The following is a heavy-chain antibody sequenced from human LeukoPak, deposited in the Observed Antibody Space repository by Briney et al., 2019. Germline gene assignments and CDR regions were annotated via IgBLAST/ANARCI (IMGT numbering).Heavy chain of an antibody. J-gene: IGHJ4*02. Sequence: GGSLRLSCAASGFTFSSYSMNWVRQAPGKGLEWISYVSSSISTIYYADSVKGRFTISRDNAKNSLSLQMNSLRAEDTAVYYCTRVPYSYGFSSDYWGQGTLVTVSS. CDR1: GFTFSSYS. V-gene: IGHV3-48*01. CDR3: TRVPYSYGFSSDY. D-gene: IGHD5-18*01. CDR2: VSSSISTI.